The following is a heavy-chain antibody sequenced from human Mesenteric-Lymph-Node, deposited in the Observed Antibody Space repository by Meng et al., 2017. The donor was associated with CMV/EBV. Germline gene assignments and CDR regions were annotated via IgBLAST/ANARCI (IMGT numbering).Heavy chain of an antibody. Sequence: SVKVSCKTSAYTFINYDITWVRQAPGQGLEWMGWISAFNGDTNYAQNLQGRVSMTTDTFTSTLYLELRSLRSDDTAVYYCATGGGQSYFDYWGQGTLVTVSS. V-gene: IGHV1-18*01. J-gene: IGHJ4*02. CDR1: AYTFINYD. D-gene: IGHD3-10*01. CDR3: ATGGGQSYFDY. CDR2: ISAFNGDT.